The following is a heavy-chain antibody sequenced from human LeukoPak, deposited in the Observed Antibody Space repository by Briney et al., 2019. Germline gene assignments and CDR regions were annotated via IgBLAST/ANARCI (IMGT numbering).Heavy chain of an antibody. V-gene: IGHV3-23*01. Sequence: GGSLRLSCAASGFTFSSYAMSWVRQAPGKGLEWVSAISGSGGSTCYADSVKGRFTTSRDNSKNTLYLQMNSLRAEDTAVYYCAKDQGYYGSGSYKEYFQHWGQGTLVTVSS. J-gene: IGHJ1*01. CDR1: GFTFSSYA. D-gene: IGHD3-10*01. CDR3: AKDQGYYGSGSYKEYFQH. CDR2: ISGSGGST.